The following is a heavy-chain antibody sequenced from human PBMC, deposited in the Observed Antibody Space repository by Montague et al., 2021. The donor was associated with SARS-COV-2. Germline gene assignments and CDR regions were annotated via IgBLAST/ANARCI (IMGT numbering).Heavy chain of an antibody. J-gene: IGHJ3*01. CDR3: ARGWAFDP. CDR1: GGSTANHY. Sequence: SETLSLTCTMSGGSTANHYWNWIRQSPGKRPEWIGDVYYSGDTKYNPSLQSRVTISIDTSENQFSLWLNSVTAADTAVYFCARGWAFDPWGQGRLVTVSS. V-gene: IGHV4-59*08. CDR2: VYYSGDT. D-gene: IGHD6-19*01.